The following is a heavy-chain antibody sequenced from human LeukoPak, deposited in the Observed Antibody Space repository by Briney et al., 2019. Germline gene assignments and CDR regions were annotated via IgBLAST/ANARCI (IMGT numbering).Heavy chain of an antibody. J-gene: IGHJ4*02. D-gene: IGHD2-15*01. CDR1: GFSFSSYA. CDR2: ISSSGGST. CDR3: AKDRAVVVVAATFDY. V-gene: IGHV3-64*04. Sequence: GGSLRLSCSASGFSFSSYAMHWVRQAPGKGLEYVSAISSSGGSTYYADSVKGRFTISRDNSKNTLYLQMNSLRAEDTAVYYCAKDRAVVVVAATFDYWGQGTLVTVSS.